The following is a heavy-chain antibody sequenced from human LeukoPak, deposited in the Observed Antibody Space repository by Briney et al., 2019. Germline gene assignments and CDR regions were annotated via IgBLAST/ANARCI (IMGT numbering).Heavy chain of an antibody. CDR1: GGSMGRGGYY. CDR2: IYYTGTT. V-gene: IGHV4-31*03. D-gene: IGHD1-1*01. J-gene: IGHJ5*02. CDR3: ARVPTPYDTTGLLDP. Sequence: PSETLSLTCTVSGGSMGRGGYYWSWVRQSPGKGLKWFGYIYYTGTTNSNPSLKSRVTMSVDTSKNQFSLNLSSVTAADTAVYYCARVPTPYDTTGLLDPWGQGALVTVSS.